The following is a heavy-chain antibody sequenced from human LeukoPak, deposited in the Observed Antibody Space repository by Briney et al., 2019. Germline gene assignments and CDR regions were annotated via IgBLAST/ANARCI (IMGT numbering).Heavy chain of an antibody. CDR1: GGSISSGSYY. D-gene: IGHD3-22*01. CDR2: IYTSGST. J-gene: IGHJ4*02. V-gene: IGHV4-61*02. CDR3: AGDTYYYDSSGYLRLDY. Sequence: SETLSLTCTVSGGSISSGSYYWSWIRQPAGKGLEWIGRIYTSGSTNYNPSLKSRVTISVDTSKNQFSLKLSSVTAADTAVYYCAGDTYYYDSSGYLRLDYWGQGTLVTVSS.